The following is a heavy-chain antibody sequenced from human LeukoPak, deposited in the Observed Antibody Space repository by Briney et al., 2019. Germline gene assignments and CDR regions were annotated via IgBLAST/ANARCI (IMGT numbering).Heavy chain of an antibody. V-gene: IGHV3-66*01. D-gene: IGHD1/OR15-1a*01. Sequence: GGSLTLSCAASRLTVSRNYMSWVRQPPGQGLEWVSVIYSGGNTYYADSVKGRFTISRDNSKNTLYLQISSLRVEDTAVYHCARGGPFTGTISTPRASDYWGQGILVTVSS. CDR2: IYSGGNT. CDR3: ARGGPFTGTISTPRASDY. CDR1: RLTVSRNY. J-gene: IGHJ4*02.